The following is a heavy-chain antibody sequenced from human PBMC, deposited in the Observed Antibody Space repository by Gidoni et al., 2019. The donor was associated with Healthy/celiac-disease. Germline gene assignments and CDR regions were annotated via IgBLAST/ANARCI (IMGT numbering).Heavy chain of an antibody. CDR3: ARVGLGLNGPYFDY. J-gene: IGHJ4*02. CDR1: GFTVSSNY. Sequence: EVQLVESGGGLVQPGGSLRLSCAASGFTVSSNYMSWVRQAPGKGLEWVSVIYSGGSTYYADSVKGRFTISRDNSKNTLYLQMNSLRAEDTAVYYCARVGLGLNGPYFDYWGQGTLVTVSS. CDR2: IYSGGST. D-gene: IGHD1-26*01. V-gene: IGHV3-66*01.